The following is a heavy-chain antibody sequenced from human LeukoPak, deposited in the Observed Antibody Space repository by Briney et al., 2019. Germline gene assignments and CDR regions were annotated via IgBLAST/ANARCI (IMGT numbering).Heavy chain of an antibody. CDR3: ARGYSSGWYGDAFDI. CDR1: GYTFTSYG. CDR2: INPSGGST. V-gene: IGHV1-46*03. Sequence: GASVKVSCKASGYTFTSYGISWVRQAPGQGLEWMGIINPSGGSTSYAQKFQGRVTMTRDTSTSTVYMELSSLRSEDTAVYYCARGYSSGWYGDAFDIWGQGTMVTVSS. D-gene: IGHD6-19*01. J-gene: IGHJ3*02.